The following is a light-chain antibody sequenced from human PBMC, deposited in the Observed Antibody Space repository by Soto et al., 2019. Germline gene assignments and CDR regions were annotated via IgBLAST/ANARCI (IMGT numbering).Light chain of an antibody. CDR1: SGHIRYA. CDR3: QTWGAGIVV. CDR2: LYSDGSH. V-gene: IGLV4-69*01. J-gene: IGLJ3*02. Sequence: QPVLTQSPSASASLGASVKLTCTLSSGHIRYAIAWHQQQPEKGPRYLMKLYSDGSHSKGDGIPDRFSGSSSGAERYLIISSLHSEDEAAYYFQTWGAGIVVFGGGTKLTVL.